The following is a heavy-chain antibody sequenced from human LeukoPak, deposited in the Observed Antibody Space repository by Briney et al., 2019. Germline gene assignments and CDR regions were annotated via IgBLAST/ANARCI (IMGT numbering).Heavy chain of an antibody. CDR2: INPSGGST. D-gene: IGHD3-16*02. J-gene: IGHJ4*02. CDR1: GGTFSSYA. V-gene: IGHV1-46*01. CDR3: ARAALVTFGGVIASPFDY. Sequence: ASVKVSCKASGGTFSSYAISWVRQAPGQGLEWMGIINPSGGSTSYAQKFQGRVTMTRDTSTSTVYMELSSLRSEDTAVYYCARAALVTFGGVIASPFDYWGQGTLVTVSS.